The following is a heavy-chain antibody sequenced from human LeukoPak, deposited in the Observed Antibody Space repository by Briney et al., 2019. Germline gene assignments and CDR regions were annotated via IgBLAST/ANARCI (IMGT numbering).Heavy chain of an antibody. CDR3: ARGKPGWFDP. V-gene: IGHV4-59*01. CDR1: GGSISSYY. Sequence: SETLSLTCTVSGGSISSYYWSWIRQPPGKGLEWIGYIHYSGSTNYNPSLKSRVTISVDTSKNQFSLKLSSVTAADTAVYYCARGKPGWFDPWGQGTLVTVSS. CDR2: IHYSGST. J-gene: IGHJ5*02.